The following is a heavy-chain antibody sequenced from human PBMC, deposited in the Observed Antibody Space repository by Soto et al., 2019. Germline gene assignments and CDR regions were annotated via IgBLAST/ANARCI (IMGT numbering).Heavy chain of an antibody. J-gene: IGHJ4*02. Sequence: SVNVSCKASGVTFSSYAISWVLQAPGQGLEWMGGIIPIFGTANYAQKFQGRVTITADESTSTAYMELSSLRSEDTAVYYCARVAAADHWDFDYWGQGTLVNVSS. CDR2: IIPIFGTA. CDR3: ARVAAADHWDFDY. V-gene: IGHV1-69*13. D-gene: IGHD6-13*01. CDR1: GVTFSSYA.